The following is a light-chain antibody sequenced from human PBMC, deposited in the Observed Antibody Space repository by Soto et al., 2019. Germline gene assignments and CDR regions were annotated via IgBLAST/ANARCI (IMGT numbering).Light chain of an antibody. Sequence: EIVLTQSPGTLSLSPGERATLSCRASLSITSNFLAWYQQKPGQAPRLLLYDASNRATGIPDRFRGSGSGTDFSLTISRLEPEDFGVYYCQQYGSSVWTFGQGTRVEIK. CDR2: DAS. CDR1: LSITSNF. J-gene: IGKJ1*01. V-gene: IGKV3-20*01. CDR3: QQYGSSVWT.